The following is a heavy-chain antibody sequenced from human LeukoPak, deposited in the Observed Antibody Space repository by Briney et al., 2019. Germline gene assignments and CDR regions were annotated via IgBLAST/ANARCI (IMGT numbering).Heavy chain of an antibody. Sequence: GPLRLSCAASGFTFSSYAMSWVRQGPGKGLEWVSTISGSGSSTDYADSVKGRFTISRDNSKNTLYLQMNSLRAEDTAIYYCAKVREGVVVVPAAPVDFWGQGTLVTVSS. CDR1: GFTFSSYA. CDR2: ISGSGSST. D-gene: IGHD2-2*01. J-gene: IGHJ4*02. V-gene: IGHV3-23*01. CDR3: AKVREGVVVVPAAPVDF.